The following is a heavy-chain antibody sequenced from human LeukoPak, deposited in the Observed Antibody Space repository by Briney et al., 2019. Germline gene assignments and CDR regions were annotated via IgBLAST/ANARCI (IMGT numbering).Heavy chain of an antibody. J-gene: IGHJ4*02. CDR3: ARDPNNHYYHSNLGSSASDY. CDR1: GFTFSSYS. D-gene: IGHD3-22*01. V-gene: IGHV3-48*01. CDR2: ISSSSTI. Sequence: GGSLRLSCAASGFTFSSYSMNWVRQAPGKGLEWVSYISSSSTIYYADSVKGRFTISRDNAKNSLYLQMNSLRAEDAAVYYCARDPNNHYYHSNLGSSASDYWGQGTLVTVSS.